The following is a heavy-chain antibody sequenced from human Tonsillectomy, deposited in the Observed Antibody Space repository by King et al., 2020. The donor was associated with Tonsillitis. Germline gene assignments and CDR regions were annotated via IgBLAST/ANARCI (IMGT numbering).Heavy chain of an antibody. J-gene: IGHJ6*03. Sequence: VQLVESGAEVKKPGESLRISCKGSGYSFTSYWIIWVRQMPGRGLEWMGRIAPGDSYTNYSPSFQGHVTLSADKSVSTAYLQWSSLKASDTAMYYCARAFRGRGDYYMDFWGKGTTVTVSS. CDR3: ARAFRGRGDYYMDF. D-gene: IGHD3-10*01. CDR2: IAPGDSYT. V-gene: IGHV5-10-1*03. CDR1: GYSFTSYW.